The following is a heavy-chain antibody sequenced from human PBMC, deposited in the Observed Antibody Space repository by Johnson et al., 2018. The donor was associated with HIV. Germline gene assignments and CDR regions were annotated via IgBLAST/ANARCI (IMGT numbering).Heavy chain of an antibody. CDR3: AREKGYYYDLDAFDI. D-gene: IGHD3-22*01. CDR1: GFSFSAYA. CDR2: ISGGGGST. V-gene: IGHV3-23*04. J-gene: IGHJ3*02. Sequence: VQLVESGGDLVQPGGSLRLSCAASGFSFSAYAMTWVRQAPGKGLEWVSTISGGGGSTYYANSVKGRFTISRDNLKNTLYLQMNSLKTEDTAVYYCAREKGYYYDLDAFDIWGQGTMVTVSS.